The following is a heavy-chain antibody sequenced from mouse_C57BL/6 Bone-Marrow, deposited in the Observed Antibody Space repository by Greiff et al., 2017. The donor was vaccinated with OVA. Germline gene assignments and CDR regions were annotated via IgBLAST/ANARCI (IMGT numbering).Heavy chain of an antibody. Sequence: EVQGVESGGGLVQPGGSLKLSCAASGFTFSDYYMYWVRQTPEKRLEWVAYISNGGGSTYYPDTVKGRFTISRDNAKNTLYLQMSRLKSEDTAIDYCARGYYGSSLFDYWGQGTTLTVSS. CDR3: ARGYYGSSLFDY. CDR1: GFTFSDYY. CDR2: ISNGGGST. D-gene: IGHD1-1*01. J-gene: IGHJ2*01. V-gene: IGHV5-12*01.